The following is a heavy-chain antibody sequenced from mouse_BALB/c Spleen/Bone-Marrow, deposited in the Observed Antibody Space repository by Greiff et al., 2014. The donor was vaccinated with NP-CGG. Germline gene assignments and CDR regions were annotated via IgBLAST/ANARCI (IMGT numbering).Heavy chain of an antibody. D-gene: IGHD2-3*01. CDR1: GYTFTSYW. J-gene: IGHJ4*01. CDR2: INPSNGRT. Sequence: QVQLQQSGAELVKPGASVKLSCKASGYTFTSYWMHWVKQRPGQGLVWIGEINPSNGRTNYNEKFKSKATLTVDKSSSTAYMQLSSLTSEDSAVYYCARASWLLRYYYAMDHWGQGTSVTVSS. V-gene: IGHV1S81*02. CDR3: ARASWLLRYYYAMDH.